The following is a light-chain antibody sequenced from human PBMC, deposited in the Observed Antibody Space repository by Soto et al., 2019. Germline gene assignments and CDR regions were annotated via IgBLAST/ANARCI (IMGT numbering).Light chain of an antibody. V-gene: IGLV2-14*03. CDR1: SSDVGAYDF. CDR2: EVR. CDR3: SSYTTRSTRV. J-gene: IGLJ1*01. Sequence: QSVLTQPASVSGSPGQSITISCTGTSSDVGAYDFVSWYQQHPDKAPKLMIYEVRYRPSRVSNRFSGSKSVNTATLTISGLKAEDEADYYCSSYTTRSTRVFGTGTKVTVL.